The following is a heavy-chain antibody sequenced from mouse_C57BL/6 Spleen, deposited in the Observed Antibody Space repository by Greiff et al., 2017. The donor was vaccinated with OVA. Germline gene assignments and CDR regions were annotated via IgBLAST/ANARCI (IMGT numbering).Heavy chain of an antibody. V-gene: IGHV1-82*01. CDR2: IYPGDGDT. D-gene: IGHD1-1*01. CDR1: GYAFSSSW. CDR3: ASIYYGSSYDWYFDV. J-gene: IGHJ1*03. Sequence: LQESGPELVKPGASVKISCKASGYAFSSSWMNWVKQRPGKGLEWIGRIYPGDGDTNYNGKFKGKATLTADKSSSTAYMQLSSLTSEDSAVYFCASIYYGSSYDWYFDVWGTGTTVTVSS.